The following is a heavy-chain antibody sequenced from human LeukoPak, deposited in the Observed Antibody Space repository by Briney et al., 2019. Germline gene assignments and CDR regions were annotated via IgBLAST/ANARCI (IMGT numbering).Heavy chain of an antibody. D-gene: IGHD3-22*01. J-gene: IGHJ3*02. Sequence: PPETLSLTCTVSGGSISSYYWSWIRQPPGKGLEWIGYIYYSGSTNYNPSLKSRVTISVDTSKNQFSLKLSSVTAADTAVYYCARDRDDYYDSSGYYRAFDIWGQGTMVTVSS. CDR1: GGSISSYY. CDR2: IYYSGST. CDR3: ARDRDDYYDSSGYYRAFDI. V-gene: IGHV4-59*01.